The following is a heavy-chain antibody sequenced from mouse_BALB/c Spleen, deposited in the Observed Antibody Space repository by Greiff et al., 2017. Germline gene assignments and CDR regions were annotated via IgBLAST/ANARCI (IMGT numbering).Heavy chain of an antibody. D-gene: IGHD2-12*01. Sequence: EVQLLQSWGGLVKPGGSLTLSCAASGFTFTSYAMSWVRQTPEKRLEWVAVISSGGSTYYPDSVKGRFTISRDNARNLLYLQMSSLRSEDTAMYYCARGLPAWFAYWGQGTLVTVSA. CDR1: GFTFTSYA. J-gene: IGHJ3*01. CDR3: ARGLPAWFAY. CDR2: ISSGGST. V-gene: IGHV5-6-5*01.